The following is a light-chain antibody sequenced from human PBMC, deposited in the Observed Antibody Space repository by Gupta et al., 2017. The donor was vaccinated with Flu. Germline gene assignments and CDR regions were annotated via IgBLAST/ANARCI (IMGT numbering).Light chain of an antibody. CDR3: QQTYDYPWT. J-gene: IGKJ1*01. Sequence: GIAPRLLIYGSSTLQTGVSSRFSGSGSGTDFTLTITNLQPEDFATYSCQQTYDYPWTFGQGTKVEFK. CDR2: GSS. V-gene: IGKV1-39*01.